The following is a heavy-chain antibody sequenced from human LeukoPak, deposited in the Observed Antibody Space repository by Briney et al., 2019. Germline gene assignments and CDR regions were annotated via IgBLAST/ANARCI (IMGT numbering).Heavy chain of an antibody. D-gene: IGHD3-22*01. V-gene: IGHV3-30-3*01. CDR2: ISYDGSNK. Sequence: GGSLRLPCAASGFTFSSYAMHWVRQAPGKGLEWVAVISYDGSNKYYADSVKGRFTISRDNSKNTLYLQMNSLRAEDTAVYYCAREGGDYYDSSGYGFQHWGQGTLVTVSS. CDR1: GFTFSSYA. CDR3: AREGGDYYDSSGYGFQH. J-gene: IGHJ1*01.